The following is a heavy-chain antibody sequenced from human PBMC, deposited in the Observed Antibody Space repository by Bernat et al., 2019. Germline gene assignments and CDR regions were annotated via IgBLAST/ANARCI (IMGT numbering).Heavy chain of an antibody. CDR3: ARGAATAPKFDY. V-gene: IGHV4-34*02. CDR1: GESFSGYY. D-gene: IGHD6-13*01. CDR2: INHSGIT. Sequence: QVQLQQWGAGLLKPSETLSLTCAVYGESFSGYYWSWIRQPPGKELEWIGEINHSGITNYNPSLKRRVTMSVDTSKNQFSLKLTSVTAADTAVYYCARGAATAPKFDYWGQGSLVTVSS. J-gene: IGHJ4*02.